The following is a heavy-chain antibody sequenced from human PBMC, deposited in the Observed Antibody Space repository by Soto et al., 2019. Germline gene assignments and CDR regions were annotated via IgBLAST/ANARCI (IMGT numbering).Heavy chain of an antibody. CDR3: AKEGARSYSGYGPHFDY. D-gene: IGHD5-18*01. CDR2: ISGSGGST. CDR1: GFTFSSYA. V-gene: IGHV3-23*01. Sequence: GGSLRLSCAASGFTFSSYAMSWVRQAPGKGLEWVSAISGSGGSTYYADSVKGRFTISRDNCKNTLYLQMNSLRAEDTAVYYCAKEGARSYSGYGPHFDYWGQGTLVTVSS. J-gene: IGHJ4*02.